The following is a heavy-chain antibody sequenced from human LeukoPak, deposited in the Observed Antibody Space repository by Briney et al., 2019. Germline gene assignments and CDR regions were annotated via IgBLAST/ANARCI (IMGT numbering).Heavy chain of an antibody. CDR1: GGTFSSYA. CDR3: ARGVAAAGIDY. J-gene: IGHJ4*02. D-gene: IGHD6-13*01. Sequence: ASMKVSCKASGGTFSSYAISWVRQAPGQGLEWMGGIIPIFGTANYAQKFQGRVTITADESTSTAYMELSSLRSEDTAVYYCARGVAAAGIDYWGQGTLVTVSS. CDR2: IIPIFGTA. V-gene: IGHV1-69*13.